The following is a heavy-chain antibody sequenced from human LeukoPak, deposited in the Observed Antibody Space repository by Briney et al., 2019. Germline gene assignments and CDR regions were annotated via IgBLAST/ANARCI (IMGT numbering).Heavy chain of an antibody. CDR1: GFTFSDYW. D-gene: IGHD5-24*01. CDR2: IKQDGSEK. J-gene: IGHJ4*02. CDR3: ARWLELMRNFDS. Sequence: PGGSLRLSCVGSGFTFSDYWMSWVRQAPGKGLERVANIKQDGSEKDYVDALKGRFTISRDNAKNSLYLQMNSLRAEDTAVYYCARWLELMRNFDSWGQGTLVTVSS. V-gene: IGHV3-7*01.